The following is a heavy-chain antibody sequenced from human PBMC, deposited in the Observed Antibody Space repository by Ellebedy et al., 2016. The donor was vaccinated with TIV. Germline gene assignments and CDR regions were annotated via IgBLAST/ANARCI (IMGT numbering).Heavy chain of an antibody. CDR2: IRQEGDEK. CDR3: ARRASYGDYADQVNNFFDP. Sequence: GESLKISCVASGFSFRSYWMTWVRQAPEKGLEWVANIRQEGDEKHYVDSVKGRFTVSRDNAHNSLYLQMNSLRVEDTGVYFCARRASYGDYADQVNNFFDPWGQGTLVTVSS. J-gene: IGHJ5*02. D-gene: IGHD4-17*01. CDR1: GFSFRSYW. V-gene: IGHV3-7*01.